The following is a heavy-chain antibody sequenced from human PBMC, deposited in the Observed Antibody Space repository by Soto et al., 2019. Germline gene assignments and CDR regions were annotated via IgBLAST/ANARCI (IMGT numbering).Heavy chain of an antibody. J-gene: IGHJ5*02. Sequence: LSLTCSVSGGSINSSSYFWGWVRQPPGKGLEWIGSIYYSGSTYYNPSLRSRVTISVDTSKNQFSLKLNSVTAADTAVYYCARDSVVRGFDPWGQGTLVTVSS. CDR1: GGSINSSSYF. CDR3: ARDSVVRGFDP. CDR2: IYYSGST. D-gene: IGHD2-15*01. V-gene: IGHV4-39*07.